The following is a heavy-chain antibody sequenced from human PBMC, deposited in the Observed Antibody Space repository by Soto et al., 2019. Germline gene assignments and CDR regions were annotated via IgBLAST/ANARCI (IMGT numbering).Heavy chain of an antibody. CDR1: GFIFDDYA. V-gene: IGHV3-9*01. Sequence: EVWLVESGGGLVQPGRSLRLSCAASGFIFDDYAMHWVRQAPGKGLEWVSGISWNSGKIVYVDSVKGRFTISRDNAKNSLHLQMNSLRVEDTAWYYCAKEGGTWGQGTLVTVSS. J-gene: IGHJ5*02. CDR2: ISWNSGKI. D-gene: IGHD3-16*01. CDR3: AKEGGT.